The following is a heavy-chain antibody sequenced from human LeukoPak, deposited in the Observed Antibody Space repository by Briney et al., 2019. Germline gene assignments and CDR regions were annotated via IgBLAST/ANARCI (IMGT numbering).Heavy chain of an antibody. CDR2: ISSGSSYI. CDR1: GFTFSTYS. J-gene: IGHJ4*02. Sequence: PAGSLRLSCAASGFTFSTYSMNWVRQAPGKGLEWVSSISSGSSYIYYADSVKGRFTISRDNAQNSLYLQMNSLRAEDTAVYYCARDQRSALAGTVDYWGQGTLVTVSS. D-gene: IGHD6-19*01. CDR3: ARDQRSALAGTVDY. V-gene: IGHV3-21*01.